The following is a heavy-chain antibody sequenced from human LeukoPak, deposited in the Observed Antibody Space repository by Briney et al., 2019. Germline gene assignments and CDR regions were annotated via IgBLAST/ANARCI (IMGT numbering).Heavy chain of an antibody. CDR3: ARDGSGSWAYYMDV. J-gene: IGHJ6*03. Sequence: IPSETLSLTCTVSGGSISSYYWSWVRQSAGKGLEWIGRIYTSGSTHYNPSLKGRVTMSVDTSKNQFSLKLSSVTAADTAVYYCARDGSGSWAYYMDVWGKGTTVTIPS. D-gene: IGHD3-10*01. CDR1: GGSISSYY. CDR2: IYTSGST. V-gene: IGHV4-4*07.